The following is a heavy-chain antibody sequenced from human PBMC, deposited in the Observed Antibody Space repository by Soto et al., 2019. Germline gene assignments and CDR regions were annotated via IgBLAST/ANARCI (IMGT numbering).Heavy chain of an antibody. Sequence: QITLNEAGPTLVQPTQPLKLTCSFSGFSLRAAGEGVGWIRQPPGKALEWLGFIYWDDDKRFNSSLKTRLSITRGIFSNEVVLTMANMAPADTGTYYCAHRNIDTGGEFDFWGPGIRVTVSS. V-gene: IGHV2-5*02. CDR3: AHRNIDTGGEFDF. D-gene: IGHD3-10*01. CDR2: IYWDDDK. CDR1: GFSLRAAGEG. J-gene: IGHJ4*02.